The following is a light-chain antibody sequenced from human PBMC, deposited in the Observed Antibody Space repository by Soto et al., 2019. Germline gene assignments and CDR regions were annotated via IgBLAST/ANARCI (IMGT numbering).Light chain of an antibody. CDR1: QSISTY. CDR2: AAS. V-gene: IGKV1-39*01. CDR3: QQTYTTPYT. Sequence: DIQMTQSPSSLSAFMGDRVTITCRAAQSISTYLNWYQQKPGKAPNLLIYAASSLQDGVTSRFSGSGSGTYFTLTISTLQPEDLANYYYQQTYTTPYTFGQGTKLEIK. J-gene: IGKJ2*01.